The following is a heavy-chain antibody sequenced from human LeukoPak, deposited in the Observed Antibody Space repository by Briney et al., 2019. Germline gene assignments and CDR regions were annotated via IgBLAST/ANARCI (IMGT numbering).Heavy chain of an antibody. CDR1: GGSISSSNYF. V-gene: IGHV4-39*01. Sequence: KPSETLSLICTVSGGSISSSNYFWSWIRQPPGQELEWIAGINYGGTTYYNPSLKSRVTISVDTSKNQSSLKLSSVTAADTAVYYCARGQAEQPAIDYWGQGTLVTVSS. J-gene: IGHJ4*02. D-gene: IGHD6-13*01. CDR2: INYGGTT. CDR3: ARGQAEQPAIDY.